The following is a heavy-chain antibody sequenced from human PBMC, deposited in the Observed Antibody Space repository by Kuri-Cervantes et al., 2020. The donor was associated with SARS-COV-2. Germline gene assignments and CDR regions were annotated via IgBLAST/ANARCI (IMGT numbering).Heavy chain of an antibody. CDR3: ARGCAWELLCAFDF. V-gene: IGHV3-30*03. CDR2: ISYDGGYE. J-gene: IGHJ3*01. Sequence: GGSLRLSCAASGFSFSNYAMHWVRQAPGKGLEWVAIISYDGGYENYADSVQGRFTTSRDNSKNTLYLQMNSLRAEDTAVYYCARGCAWELLCAFDFWGQGTLVTVSS. CDR1: GFSFSNYA. D-gene: IGHD1-26*01.